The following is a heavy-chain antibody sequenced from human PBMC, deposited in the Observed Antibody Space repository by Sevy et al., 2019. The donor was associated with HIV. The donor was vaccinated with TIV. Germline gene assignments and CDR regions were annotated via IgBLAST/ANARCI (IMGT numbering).Heavy chain of an antibody. Sequence: SQTLSLTCAISGDSVSSNSAAWNWIRQSPSRGLEWLGRTYYRSKWYNDYAVSVKSRITINPDTSKNQFSLQLNSVTPEDTAVYYCARGDYFGSGISNYYYYGMDVWGQGTTVTASS. J-gene: IGHJ6*02. D-gene: IGHD3-10*01. V-gene: IGHV6-1*01. CDR2: TYYRSKWYN. CDR3: ARGDYFGSGISNYYYYGMDV. CDR1: GDSVSSNSAA.